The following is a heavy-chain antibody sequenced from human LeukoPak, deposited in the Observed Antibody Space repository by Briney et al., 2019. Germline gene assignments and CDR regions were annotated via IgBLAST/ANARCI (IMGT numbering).Heavy chain of an antibody. CDR1: GGSISSYY. D-gene: IGHD4-17*01. J-gene: IGHJ4*02. Sequence: SETLSLTCTVSGGSISSYYWSWIRQPPGKGLEWIGYIYYSGSTNYNPSLKSRVTISVDTSKNQFSLKLSSVTAADTAVYYCARLTVTHFDYWGQGTLVTVSS. CDR2: IYYSGST. CDR3: ARLTVTHFDY. V-gene: IGHV4-59*01.